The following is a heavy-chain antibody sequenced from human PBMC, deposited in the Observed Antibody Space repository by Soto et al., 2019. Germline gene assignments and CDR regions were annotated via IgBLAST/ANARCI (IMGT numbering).Heavy chain of an antibody. V-gene: IGHV4-34*01. CDR1: GGSFSGYY. Sequence: LSLTSAVYGGSFSGYYWSWIRQPPGKGLEWIGEINHSGSTNYNPSLKSRVTISVDTSKNQFSLKLSSVTAADTAVYYCARENDSSGYYYVYYYYGMDVWGQGTTVTVSS. CDR3: ARENDSSGYYYVYYYYGMDV. J-gene: IGHJ6*02. D-gene: IGHD3-22*01. CDR2: INHSGST.